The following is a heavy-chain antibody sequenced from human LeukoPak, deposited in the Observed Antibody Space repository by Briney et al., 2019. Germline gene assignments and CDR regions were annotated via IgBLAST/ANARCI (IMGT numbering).Heavy chain of an antibody. V-gene: IGHV1-46*01. CDR2: INPSGGST. CDR3: ARDPGQYSGSYSGNYYYYYMDV. Sequence: ASVKVSCKASGYTFTTYYAHWVRQAPGQGLEWMGIINPSGGSTSYAQKFQGRVTMTRDMSTSTVYMELSSLRSEDTAVYYCARDPGQYSGSYSGNYYYYYMDVWGKGTTVTVSS. CDR1: GYTFTTYY. D-gene: IGHD1-26*01. J-gene: IGHJ6*03.